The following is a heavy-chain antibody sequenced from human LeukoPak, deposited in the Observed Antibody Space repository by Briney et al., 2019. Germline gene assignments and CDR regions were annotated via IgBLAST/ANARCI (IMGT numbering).Heavy chain of an antibody. D-gene: IGHD5-18*01. J-gene: IGHJ4*02. CDR2: IIPIFGTT. V-gene: IGHV1-69*05. CDR3: ARGGNSYGSFDY. CDR1: GGTFSSYA. Sequence: SLKVSCKASGGTFSSYAISWVRQAPGQGLEWMGGIIPIFGTTNYAQKFQGRVTITTDESTSTAYMELSSLRSEDTAVYYCARGGNSYGSFDYWGQGTLVTVSS.